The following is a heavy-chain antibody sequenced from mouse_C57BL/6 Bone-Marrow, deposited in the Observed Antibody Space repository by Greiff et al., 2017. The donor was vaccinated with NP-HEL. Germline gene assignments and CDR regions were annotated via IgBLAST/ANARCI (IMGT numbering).Heavy chain of an antibody. CDR1: GFTFSDYG. CDR2: ISSGSSTI. Sequence: VHVKQSGGGLVKPGGSLKLSCAASGFTFSDYGMHWVRQAPEKGLEWVAYISSGSSTIYYADTVKGRFTISRDNAKNTLFLQMTSLRSEDTAMYYCARNYYGSSSWFAYWGQGTLVTVSA. J-gene: IGHJ3*01. V-gene: IGHV5-17*01. D-gene: IGHD1-1*01. CDR3: ARNYYGSSSWFAY.